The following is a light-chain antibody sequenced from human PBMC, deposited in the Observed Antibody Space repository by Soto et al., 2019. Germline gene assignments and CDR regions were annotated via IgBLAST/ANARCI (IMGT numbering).Light chain of an antibody. Sequence: DIQLTQSPSFXSASPGDRVTITCRASQGIRSYLAWYQQSPGRAPKLLIYAASTLQSGVPSRFSGSGSGTEFTLTISSLQPEDFATYYCQQINTFPITFGQGTRLEIK. V-gene: IGKV1-9*01. J-gene: IGKJ5*01. CDR1: QGIRSY. CDR2: AAS. CDR3: QQINTFPIT.